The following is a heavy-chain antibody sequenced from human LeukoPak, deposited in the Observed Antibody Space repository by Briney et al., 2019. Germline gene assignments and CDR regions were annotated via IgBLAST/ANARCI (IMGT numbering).Heavy chain of an antibody. D-gene: IGHD5-18*01. CDR2: IYYSGSI. V-gene: IGHV4-59*08. J-gene: IGHJ4*02. CDR1: GGSISTYY. CDR3: ARSRGYSYGTTSLDY. Sequence: PSETLSLTCTVSGGSISTYYWSWIRQPPGKGLEWIGYIYYSGSINYNPSLKSRVTISVDTSKNQFSLKLISVTAADTAVYYCARSRGYSYGTTSLDYWGQGTLVTVSS.